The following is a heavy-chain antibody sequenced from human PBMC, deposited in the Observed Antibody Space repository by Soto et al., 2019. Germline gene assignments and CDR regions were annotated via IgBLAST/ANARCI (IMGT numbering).Heavy chain of an antibody. CDR3: ASGLSGDKVDQ. V-gene: IGHV4-30-4*01. CDR2: IYNSGNT. D-gene: IGHD2-21*01. Sequence: QVQLQESGPGLVKPSQTLSLTCTVSGGSISDGAYYWIWIRQPPGKGLEWIGHIYNSGNTYNNPSLSSRLTISLDTSKSQFSLNLNSVTAADTAVYYCASGLSGDKVDQWGQGTLVTVSS. CDR1: GGSISDGAYY. J-gene: IGHJ4*02.